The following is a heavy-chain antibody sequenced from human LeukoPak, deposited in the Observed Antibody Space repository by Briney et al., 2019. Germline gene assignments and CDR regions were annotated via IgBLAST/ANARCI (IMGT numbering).Heavy chain of an antibody. CDR1: GYTFTGYY. CDR3: ARDHHYYDSSGYYSGNWFDP. J-gene: IGHJ5*02. D-gene: IGHD3-22*01. CDR2: INPNSGGT. Sequence: AASVKVSCRASGYTFTGYYMHWVRQAPGQGLEWMGWINPNSGGTNYAQKFQGRVTMTRDTSISTAYMELSRLRSDDTAVYYCARDHHYYDSSGYYSGNWFDPWGQGTLVTVSS. V-gene: IGHV1-2*02.